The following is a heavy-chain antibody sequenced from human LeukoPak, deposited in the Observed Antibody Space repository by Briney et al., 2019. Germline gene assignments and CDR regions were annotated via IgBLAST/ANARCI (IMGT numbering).Heavy chain of an antibody. D-gene: IGHD6-25*01. V-gene: IGHV3-23*01. Sequence: GGSLRLSCAASGFTFSSHTMHWVRQAPGKGLEWVSGISGRDSTTYYADSVKGRFTISRENSKNTLYLQMNSLRAEDTAVYYCARARAGGQRLGYYYYMDVWGKGTTVTVSS. J-gene: IGHJ6*03. CDR2: ISGRDSTT. CDR3: ARARAGGQRLGYYYYMDV. CDR1: GFTFSSHT.